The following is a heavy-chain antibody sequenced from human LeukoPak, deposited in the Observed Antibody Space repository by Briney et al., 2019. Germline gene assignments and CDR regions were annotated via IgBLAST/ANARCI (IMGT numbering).Heavy chain of an antibody. Sequence: ASVKVSCKASGGTFSSYAISWVRQAPGQGLEWMGRIIPILGIANYAQKFQGRVTITADKSTSTAYMELSSLRSEDTAVYYCAREAITMVRGVIIRYYYGMDVWGQGTTVTVSS. CDR1: GGTFSSYA. D-gene: IGHD3-10*01. CDR2: IIPILGIA. V-gene: IGHV1-69*04. CDR3: AREAITMVRGVIIRYYYGMDV. J-gene: IGHJ6*02.